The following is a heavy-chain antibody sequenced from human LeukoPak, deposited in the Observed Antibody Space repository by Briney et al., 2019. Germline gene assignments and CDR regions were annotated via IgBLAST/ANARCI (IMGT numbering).Heavy chain of an antibody. Sequence: PGGSLRLSCAASGFTFSSYSMNWVRQAPGKGLEWVSSISSSSSYIYYADSVKGRFTISRDNAKNSLYLQMNSLRAEDTAVYYCAKNHDSRTGDAFDIWGQGTMVTVSS. J-gene: IGHJ3*02. D-gene: IGHD3-22*01. CDR2: ISSSSSYI. CDR3: AKNHDSRTGDAFDI. CDR1: GFTFSSYS. V-gene: IGHV3-21*01.